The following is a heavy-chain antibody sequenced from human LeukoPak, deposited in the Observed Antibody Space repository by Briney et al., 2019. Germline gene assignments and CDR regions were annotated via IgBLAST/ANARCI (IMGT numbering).Heavy chain of an antibody. D-gene: IGHD2-2*01. V-gene: IGHV4-59*08. CDR3: ARSCSSTTCLFDN. Sequence: SETLSLTCTVSGSSIRTYYWSWIRQPPGKGLEWIGFIYYSGSTNYSPFLKSRVTMSVDTSKNQFSLRLSSVTAADTAVYYCARSCSSTTCLFDNWGQGTLVTVSS. J-gene: IGHJ4*02. CDR1: GSSIRTYY. CDR2: IYYSGST.